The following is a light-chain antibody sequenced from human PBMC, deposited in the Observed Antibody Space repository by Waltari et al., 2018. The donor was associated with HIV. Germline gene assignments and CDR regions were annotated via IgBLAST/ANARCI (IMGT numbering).Light chain of an antibody. CDR1: RSLLSAEGNTL. J-gene: IGKJ2*04. CDR3: MQSLQPPGS. CDR2: AVF. Sequence: TQSTLSLSVTPGQPASIPCKPTRSLLSAEGNTLLYWYFQKSSQPPQLLMYAVFNRFSGVSARFTGSASGTNFTLKISRVESQDVGLYYCMQSLQPPGSFGQGTKLEIK. V-gene: IGKV2D-29*01.